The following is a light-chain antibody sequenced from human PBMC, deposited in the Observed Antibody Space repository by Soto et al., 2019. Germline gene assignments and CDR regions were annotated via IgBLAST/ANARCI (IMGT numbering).Light chain of an antibody. J-gene: IGKJ2*01. CDR3: QQRSTWPPGYT. CDR1: QRLSTY. V-gene: IGKV3-11*01. CDR2: DTS. Sequence: DIVLTQSPSPLSLSPGERATLSCRASQRLSTYLAWSQKKPAKAPRLLIYDTSKGANGAPTRFSGSGSGTDVSLTITSLSLDDFALYYCQQRSTWPPGYTFGQGTKLEIK.